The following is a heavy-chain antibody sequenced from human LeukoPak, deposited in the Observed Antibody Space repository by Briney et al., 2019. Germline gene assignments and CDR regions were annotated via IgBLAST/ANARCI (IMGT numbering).Heavy chain of an antibody. V-gene: IGHV3-74*01. CDR3: ARDERGARPTY. CDR1: GFSFSSYW. CDR2: INSDGSST. D-gene: IGHD6-6*01. Sequence: GGPLRLSCAASGFSFSSYWMHWVRQPPGKGLVWVSRINSDGSSTTYADSVKGRFTISRDNAKNTLFLQMNSLRAEDTALYYCARDERGARPTYWGQGTLVTVSS. J-gene: IGHJ4*02.